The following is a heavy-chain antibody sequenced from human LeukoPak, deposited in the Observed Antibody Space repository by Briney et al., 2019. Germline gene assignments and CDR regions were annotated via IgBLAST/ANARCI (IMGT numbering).Heavy chain of an antibody. CDR1: GFTFDDYA. CDR2: ISGDGGST. V-gene: IGHV3-43*02. D-gene: IGHD5-12*01. J-gene: IGHJ4*02. Sequence: GGSLRLSCAASGFTFDDYAMHWVRQAPGKGLEWVSLISGDGGSTYYADSAKGRFTISRDNAKNSLYLQMNSLRAEDTAVYYCARDGYGYYYIDYWGQGTLVTVSS. CDR3: ARDGYGYYYIDY.